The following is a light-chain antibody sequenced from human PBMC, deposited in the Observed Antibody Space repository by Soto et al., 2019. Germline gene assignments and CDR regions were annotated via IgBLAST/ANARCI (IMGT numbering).Light chain of an antibody. Sequence: DIQMTQSPSSVSASVGDRVTITCRASQGISSGLAWYRQKPGKAPNLLIHTASSLQSGVPSRFSGSGSGTDFTLSISSLQPEDFATYYCQQANSLPLSFGGGTKVEIK. CDR2: TAS. CDR3: QQANSLPLS. J-gene: IGKJ4*01. V-gene: IGKV1-12*01. CDR1: QGISSG.